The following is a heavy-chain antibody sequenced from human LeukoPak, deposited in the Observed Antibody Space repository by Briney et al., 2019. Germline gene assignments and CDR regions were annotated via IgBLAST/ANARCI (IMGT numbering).Heavy chain of an antibody. J-gene: IGHJ4*02. Sequence: GRSLRLSCAASGFTFDDYAMHWVRQAPGEGLEWVSGISWNSGSIGYADSVKGRFTISRDNAKNSLYLQMNSLRAEDTALYYCAKGGSYDYVWGSYRGYYFDYWGQGTLVTVSS. CDR3: AKGGSYDYVWGSYRGYYFDY. CDR2: ISWNSGSI. V-gene: IGHV3-9*01. CDR1: GFTFDDYA. D-gene: IGHD3-16*02.